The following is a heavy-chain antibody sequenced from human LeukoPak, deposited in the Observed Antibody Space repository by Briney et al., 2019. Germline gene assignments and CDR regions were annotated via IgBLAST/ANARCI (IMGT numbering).Heavy chain of an antibody. V-gene: IGHV4-31*03. J-gene: IGHJ4*02. D-gene: IGHD1-26*01. CDR1: GGSISSGGYY. Sequence: SQTLSLTCTVSGGSISSGGYYWSWLRQHPGKGLEWIGYIYYSGSTYYNPSLKRRVIISVDTSNNQFSLKLRSVTAADTAVYYCASSSLGRYDYWGQGTLVTVSS. CDR3: ASSSLGRYDY. CDR2: IYYSGST.